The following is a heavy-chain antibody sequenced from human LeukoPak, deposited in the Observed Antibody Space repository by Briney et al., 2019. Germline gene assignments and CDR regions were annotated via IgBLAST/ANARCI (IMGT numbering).Heavy chain of an antibody. CDR3: ARGPPSSAARVHLDY. CDR1: GFTFSSYA. V-gene: IGHV3-64*01. J-gene: IGHJ4*02. CDR2: ISSNGGST. Sequence: PGGSLRLSCAASGFTFSSYAMHWVRQAPGKGLEYVSAISSNGGSTYYANSVKGRFTISRDNSKNTLYLQMGSLRAEDMAVYYCARGPPSSAARVHLDYWGQGTLVTVSS. D-gene: IGHD6-19*01.